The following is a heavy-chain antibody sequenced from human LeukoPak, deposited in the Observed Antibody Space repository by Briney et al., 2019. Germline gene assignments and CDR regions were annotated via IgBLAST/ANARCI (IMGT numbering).Heavy chain of an antibody. CDR1: GYTLTTYY. D-gene: IGHD6-19*01. CDR2: INPSGGST. V-gene: IGHV1-46*01. J-gene: IGHJ4*02. Sequence: GASVKVSCKASGYTLTTYYIHWVRQAPGQGLEWMGIINPSGGSTSYAQKFQGRVTMTRDTSTSTVYMQLSSLRSEDTAVYYCARGAVAGYQADFDYWGQGTLVTVSS. CDR3: ARGAVAGYQADFDY.